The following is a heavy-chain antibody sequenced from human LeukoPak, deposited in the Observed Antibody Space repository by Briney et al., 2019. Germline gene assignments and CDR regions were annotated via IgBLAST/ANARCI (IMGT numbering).Heavy chain of an antibody. CDR3: ARDLYYGSGSSGY. CDR2: IKQDGSEK. J-gene: IGHJ4*02. D-gene: IGHD3-10*01. V-gene: IGHV3-7*01. Sequence: GGSLRLSCAASGFTFSSYWMSWVRQAPAKGLEWVANIKQDGSEKYYVDSVKGRFTISRDNAKNSLYLQMNSLRAEDTAVYYCARDLYYGSGSSGYWGQGTLVTVSS. CDR1: GFTFSSYW.